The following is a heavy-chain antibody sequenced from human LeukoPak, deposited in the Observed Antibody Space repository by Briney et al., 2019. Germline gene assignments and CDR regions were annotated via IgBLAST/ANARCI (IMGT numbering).Heavy chain of an antibody. D-gene: IGHD2-2*01. J-gene: IGHJ4*02. CDR3: AKVHCISTNCNHIWTYFDY. V-gene: IGHV1-18*01. CDR1: GYTFTSHG. Sequence: GASVKVSCKAAGYTFTSHGFIWLRQAPGLGLEWMGWITVNNGYTKYAQELQGRVTMTTDTSTSTAYMELRSLRSDDTAVYYCAKVHCISTNCNHIWTYFDYWGQGTLVTVSS. CDR2: ITVNNGYT.